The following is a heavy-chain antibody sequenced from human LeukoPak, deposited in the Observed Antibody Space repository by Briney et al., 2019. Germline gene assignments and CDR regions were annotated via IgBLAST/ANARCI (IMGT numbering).Heavy chain of an antibody. J-gene: IGHJ6*02. V-gene: IGHV1-69*04. CDR2: IIPILGIA. D-gene: IGHD3-10*01. CDR3: AGVGGYYYGSGINRSNYYGMDV. CDR1: GGTFSSYA. Sequence: ASVKVSCKASGGTFSSYAISWVRQAPGQGLEWMGRIIPILGIANYAQKFQGRVTITADKSTSTAYMELSSLRSEDTAVYYCAGVGGYYYGSGINRSNYYGMDVWGQGTTVTVSS.